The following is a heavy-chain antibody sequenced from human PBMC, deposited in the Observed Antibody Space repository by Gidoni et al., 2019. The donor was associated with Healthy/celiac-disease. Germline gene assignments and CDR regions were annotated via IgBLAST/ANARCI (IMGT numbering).Heavy chain of an antibody. CDR3: ARRGDWFDP. J-gene: IGHJ5*02. Sequence: EVQLVQSGAEVKKHGESLRISCKGSGYNFTSYWINWVRQMPGKGLEWMGRIDPSDSYTNYSPSFQGHVIISADKSITTAYLQWSSLKASDTAMYYCARRGDWFDPWGQGTLVTVSS. CDR2: IDPSDSYT. V-gene: IGHV5-10-1*03. D-gene: IGHD2-15*01. CDR1: GYNFTSYW.